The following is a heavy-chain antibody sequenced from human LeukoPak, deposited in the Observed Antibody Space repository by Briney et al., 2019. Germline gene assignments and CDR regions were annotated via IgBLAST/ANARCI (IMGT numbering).Heavy chain of an antibody. CDR1: GGTFSSYA. V-gene: IGHV1-69*05. Sequence: ASVKVSCKASGGTFSSYAISWVRQAPGQGLEWMGRIIPIFGTANYAQKFQGRVTITTDESTSTAYMELSSLRSEDTAVYYCARGGAYYYDSSDLYIDYWGQGTLVTVSS. CDR2: IIPIFGTA. D-gene: IGHD3-22*01. CDR3: ARGGAYYYDSSDLYIDY. J-gene: IGHJ4*02.